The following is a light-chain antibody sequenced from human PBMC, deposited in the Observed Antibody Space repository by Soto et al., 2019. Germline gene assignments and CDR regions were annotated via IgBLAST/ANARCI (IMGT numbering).Light chain of an antibody. CDR2: GAS. J-gene: IGKJ4*01. Sequence: EIVMTQSPATLSVSPGERVTFSCRASQSVTSSLAWYQHKPGQAPRLLISGASTGATGIPARFSGSGSGTEFTLTINSLQSEDFGIYYCQQYNNWPVTFGGGTKVEIK. CDR3: QQYNNWPVT. V-gene: IGKV3-15*01. CDR1: QSVTSS.